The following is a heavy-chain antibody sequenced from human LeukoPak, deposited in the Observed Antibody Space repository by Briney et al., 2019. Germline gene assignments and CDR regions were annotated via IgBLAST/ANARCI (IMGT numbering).Heavy chain of an antibody. Sequence: PSETLSLTCAVYGGSFSGYYWSWIRQPPGKGLEWIGSIYYSGSTYYNPSLKSRVTISVDTSKNQFSLKLSSVTAADTAVYYCARQRVGPDTMDAFDIWGQGTMVTVSS. V-gene: IGHV4-34*01. CDR2: IYYSGST. D-gene: IGHD3-3*01. CDR1: GGSFSGYY. CDR3: ARQRVGPDTMDAFDI. J-gene: IGHJ3*02.